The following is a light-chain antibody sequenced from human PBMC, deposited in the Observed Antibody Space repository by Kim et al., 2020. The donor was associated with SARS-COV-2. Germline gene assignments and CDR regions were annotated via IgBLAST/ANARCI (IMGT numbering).Light chain of an antibody. Sequence: SASLGDKVTITCRASQSIYSWLAWYQQKPGKAHNLLIYKASTLQSGVPSRFSGSGSGTEYTLTISSLQPDDFATYYCQQYSSDLYTFGQGTKLEI. CDR2: KAS. V-gene: IGKV1-5*03. J-gene: IGKJ2*01. CDR3: QQYSSDLYT. CDR1: QSIYSW.